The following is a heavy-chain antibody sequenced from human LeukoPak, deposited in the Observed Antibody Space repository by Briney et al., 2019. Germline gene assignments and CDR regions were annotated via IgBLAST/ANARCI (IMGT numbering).Heavy chain of an antibody. CDR3: VRGWGSNVYASAFDV. J-gene: IGHJ3*01. CDR2: IWHDGSHK. D-gene: IGHD3-16*01. V-gene: IGHV3-33*01. CDR1: GFTFSTYG. Sequence: GGSPRLSCAASGFTFSTYGMHWVRQAPGKGLEWVTVIWHDGSHKDYVDSVKGRFTISRDNSKNTLYLQMNDLRAEDTAMYYCVRGWGSNVYASAFDVWGQGTMVTVSS.